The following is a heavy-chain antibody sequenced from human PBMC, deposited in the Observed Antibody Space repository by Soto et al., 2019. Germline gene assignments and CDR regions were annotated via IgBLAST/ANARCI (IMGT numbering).Heavy chain of an antibody. CDR1: GFSLSTTGMC. D-gene: IGHD2-15*01. Sequence: KSGPTLVNPTQTLTLTCTFSGFSLSTTGMCVSWIRQPPGKALEWLARIDRDDDKYYSTSLKTRLTISKDTSKNQVVLKMTNMDPVDTATYYCVRLVVVTSTPPYHYYGMDVWGQGTTVTVSS. CDR2: IDRDDDK. J-gene: IGHJ6*02. CDR3: VRLVVVTSTPPYHYYGMDV. V-gene: IGHV2-70*11.